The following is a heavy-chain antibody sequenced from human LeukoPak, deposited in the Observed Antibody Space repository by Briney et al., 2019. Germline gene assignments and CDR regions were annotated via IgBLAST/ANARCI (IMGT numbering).Heavy chain of an antibody. V-gene: IGHV5-51*01. J-gene: IGHJ4*02. CDR2: IYPGDSDT. D-gene: IGHD1-26*01. CDR1: GSTFTYYW. CDR3: ARQGGIAGTTAGNYFDY. Sequence: GESLKISCKASGSTFTYYWIGWVRQMPGKGLEWMGIIYPGDSDTRYSPPFQGQVTISADNSISTAYLQWSSLKASDTAMHYCARQGGIAGTTAGNYFDYWGQGTLVTVSS.